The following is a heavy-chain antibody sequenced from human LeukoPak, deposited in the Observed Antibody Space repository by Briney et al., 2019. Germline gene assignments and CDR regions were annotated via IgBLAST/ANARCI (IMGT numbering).Heavy chain of an antibody. CDR1: GYTFTGYY. J-gene: IGHJ6*02. D-gene: IGHD5-12*01. CDR2: INPNSGGT. CDR3: ARDIVATTSSPDYYYGMDV. Sequence: ASVKVSCKASGYTFTGYYMHWVRQAPGQGPEWMGWINPNSGGTNYAQKFQGWVTMTRDTSIGTAYMELSRLRSDDTAVYYCARDIVATTSSPDYYYGMDVWGQGTTVTVSS. V-gene: IGHV1-2*04.